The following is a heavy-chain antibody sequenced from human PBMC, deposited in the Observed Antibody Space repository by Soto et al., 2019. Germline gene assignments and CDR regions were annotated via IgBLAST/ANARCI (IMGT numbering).Heavy chain of an antibody. D-gene: IGHD2-15*01. CDR1: GGSISSSSYY. CDR3: AREGGRYCTGGSCQVDY. V-gene: IGHV4-39*02. Sequence: QLQLQESGPGLVKPSETLSLTCTVSGGSISSSSYYWGWIRQPPGKGLEWIGSIYYSGNTYYTPSLKSRVTISVDTSKNQFSLKLSSVTAADKAVYYCAREGGRYCTGGSCQVDYWGQGTLVTVSS. CDR2: IYYSGNT. J-gene: IGHJ4*02.